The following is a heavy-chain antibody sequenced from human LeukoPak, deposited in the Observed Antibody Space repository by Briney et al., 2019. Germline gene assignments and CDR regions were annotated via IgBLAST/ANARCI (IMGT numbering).Heavy chain of an antibody. D-gene: IGHD2-2*01. Sequence: SETLCLTCTASGCTISSYYWSWIRQAPGKGLEWVGDIYYSGSTNYSPSLKSRVNISVDTSKNQFSLKLSSVTAADTGVYYCARVLVGDGAFDIWGQGTMVTVSS. J-gene: IGHJ3*02. CDR1: GCTISSYY. V-gene: IGHV4-59*01. CDR3: ARVLVGDGAFDI. CDR2: IYYSGST.